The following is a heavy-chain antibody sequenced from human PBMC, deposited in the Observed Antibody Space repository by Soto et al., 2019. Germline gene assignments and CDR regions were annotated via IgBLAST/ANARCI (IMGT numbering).Heavy chain of an antibody. V-gene: IGHV3-21*01. CDR3: ARDANYDFWSGYSIDY. CDR2: ISSGGSYT. J-gene: IGHJ4*02. Sequence: GGSLRLSCAASGFTFRSYAMSWVRQAPGKGLEWVSSISSGGSYTYYADSVKGRFTISRDNAKNSLYLQMNSLRAEDTAVYYYARDANYDFWSGYSIDYWGQGTLVTVSS. CDR1: GFTFRSYA. D-gene: IGHD3-3*01.